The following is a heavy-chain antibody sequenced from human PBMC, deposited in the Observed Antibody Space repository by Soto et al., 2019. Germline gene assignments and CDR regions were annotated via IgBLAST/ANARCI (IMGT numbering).Heavy chain of an antibody. CDR3: ARDWTMIRGVIIYYFDY. J-gene: IGHJ4*02. CDR1: GLTFSNFA. D-gene: IGHD3-10*01. CDR2: ISYDGSNK. V-gene: IGHV3-30-3*01. Sequence: LRLSCAASGLTFSNFAMHWVRQAPGKGLEWVAVISYDGSNKYYADSVKGRFSISRDNSKDTLYLQMNSLRGEDTAVYYCARDWTMIRGVIIYYFDYWGQGTLVTVSS.